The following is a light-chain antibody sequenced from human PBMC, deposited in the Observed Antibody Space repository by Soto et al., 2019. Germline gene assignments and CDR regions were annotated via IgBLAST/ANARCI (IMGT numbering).Light chain of an antibody. CDR2: AAS. J-gene: IGKJ5*01. V-gene: IGKV1-39*01. CDR3: QQSYSTPIT. CDR1: QSISSY. Sequence: DIQMTQSPSSLSASVGGRVTIACRASQSISSYLNWYQQTPGKAPKLLIDAASSLQSGVPSRFSGSGSGTDFTPTSSSLQPEDFATYYYQQSYSTPITVGQGTRLEIK.